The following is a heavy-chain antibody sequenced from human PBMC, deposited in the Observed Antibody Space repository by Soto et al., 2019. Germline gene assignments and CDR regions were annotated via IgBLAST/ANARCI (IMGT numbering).Heavy chain of an antibody. CDR3: ARDEVWGPRVTGDY. CDR1: GFTFSSYS. CDR2: ISSSSSYI. J-gene: IGHJ4*01. D-gene: IGHD3-16*01. Sequence: EVQLVESGGGLVKPGGSLRLSCAASGFTFSSYSMNWVRQAPGKGLEWVSSISSSSSYIYYADSVKGRFTISRDNAKNSLYLQMNSQRAEDTAVYYCARDEVWGPRVTGDYWGHGTLVTVSS. V-gene: IGHV3-21*01.